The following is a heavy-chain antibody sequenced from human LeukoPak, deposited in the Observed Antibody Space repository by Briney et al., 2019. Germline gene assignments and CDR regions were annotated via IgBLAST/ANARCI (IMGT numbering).Heavy chain of an antibody. D-gene: IGHD3-10*01. J-gene: IGHJ3*02. Sequence: PGGSLRLSCLASGFXFSRYAITWVRQAPGKGLEWLSGITGSGSTYYADSVKGRFTISRDDSKDTVYLQMNSLRAEDTAVYYCAREDRSGAFDIWGQGTMVTVSS. CDR1: GFXFSRYA. V-gene: IGHV3-23*01. CDR2: ITGSGST. CDR3: AREDRSGAFDI.